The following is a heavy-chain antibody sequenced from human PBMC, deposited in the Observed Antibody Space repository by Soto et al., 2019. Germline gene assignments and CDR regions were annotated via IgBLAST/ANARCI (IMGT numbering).Heavy chain of an antibody. CDR1: GGSISSSSYY. CDR2: IYYSGST. J-gene: IGHJ5*02. D-gene: IGHD3-22*01. Sequence: SETLSLTCTVSGGSISSSSYYWGWIRQPPGKGLEWIGSIYYSGSTYYNPSLKSRVTISVDTSKNQFSLKLSSVTAADTAVYYCARSNVFITMIVVNWFDPWGQGTLVTVSS. V-gene: IGHV4-39*01. CDR3: ARSNVFITMIVVNWFDP.